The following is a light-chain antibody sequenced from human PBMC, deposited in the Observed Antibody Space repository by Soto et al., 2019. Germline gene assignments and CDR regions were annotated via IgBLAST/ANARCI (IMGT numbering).Light chain of an antibody. Sequence: QSVLTQSPSVSAAPGQKVTISRSGSSSNIGNNYVSWYQQLPGTAPKLLIYDNNKRPSGIPDRFSGSKSGTSGTLDITGLQTGDEDDYYCATWDGSLPGEVFGGGTKLTVL. CDR3: ATWDGSLPGEV. CDR1: SSNIGNNY. V-gene: IGLV1-51*01. J-gene: IGLJ2*01. CDR2: DNN.